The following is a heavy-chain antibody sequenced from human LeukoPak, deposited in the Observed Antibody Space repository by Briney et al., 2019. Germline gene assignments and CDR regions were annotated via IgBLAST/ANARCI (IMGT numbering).Heavy chain of an antibody. J-gene: IGHJ6*02. V-gene: IGHV3-7*01. CDR3: AGDYFGSGRHYYGLDV. CDR2: INQGGSEK. CDR1: GFALTNYW. D-gene: IGHD3-10*01. Sequence: GGSLRLSCAVSGFALTNYWMSWVRQAPGKGPERVAKINQGGSEKDYVDSVKGRFTISRDNAKSSVFLQMDNLRVEDTAVYFCAGDYFGSGRHYYGLDVWGQGTTVIVSS.